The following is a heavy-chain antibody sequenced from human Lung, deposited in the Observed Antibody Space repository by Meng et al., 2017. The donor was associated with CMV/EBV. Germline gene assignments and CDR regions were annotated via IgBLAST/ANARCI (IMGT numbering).Heavy chain of an antibody. CDR2: ISYTGYI. V-gene: IGHV4-59*01. J-gene: IGHJ3*02. CDR1: GASISSNY. Sequence: LXXTVSGASISSNYWSWSRRPPGNGLEYIGSISYTGYIEYNPSLKGRVTISLDTSKNHFSLKLTSVTAADTAMYYCAGPDDMGSSPHDPFDMWGQGXMVTVSS. CDR3: AGPDDMGSSPHDPFDM. D-gene: IGHD1-1*01.